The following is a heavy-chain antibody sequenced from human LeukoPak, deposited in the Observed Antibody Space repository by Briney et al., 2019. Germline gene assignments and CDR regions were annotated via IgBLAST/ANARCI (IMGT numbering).Heavy chain of an antibody. J-gene: IGHJ6*03. Sequence: SGGTLRLSCAASGFTFTTYGMIWVRQAPGKGLEWVSSISSDSTYIYYADSVKGRFTISRDNAKNSLYLQMNSLRAEDTAVYYCARDGVRAGIQLWLTGYYYYMDVWGKGTTVTI. D-gene: IGHD5-18*01. CDR1: GFTFTTYG. V-gene: IGHV3-21*01. CDR3: ARDGVRAGIQLWLTGYYYYMDV. CDR2: ISSDSTYI.